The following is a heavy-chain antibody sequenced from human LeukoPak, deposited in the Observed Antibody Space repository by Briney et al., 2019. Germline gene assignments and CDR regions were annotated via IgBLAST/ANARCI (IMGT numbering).Heavy chain of an antibody. CDR3: AREGHDYGHPGAFDI. CDR2: VYYNGIT. J-gene: IGHJ3*02. D-gene: IGHD4-17*01. Sequence: SDTLSLTCTVSGVSTSYSSYYWGWIRQPPGKGLEWIGSVYYNGITYYNPSLKSRVTISIDTSKNQFSLRLNSVTAADTAAYYCAREGHDYGHPGAFDIWGQGTMVTVSS. V-gene: IGHV4-39*07. CDR1: GVSTSYSSYY.